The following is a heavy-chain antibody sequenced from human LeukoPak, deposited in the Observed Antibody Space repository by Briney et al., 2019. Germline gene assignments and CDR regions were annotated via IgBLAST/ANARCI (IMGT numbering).Heavy chain of an antibody. V-gene: IGHV3-23*01. CDR1: GFTFSSYG. CDR3: AKDRGSGWTIFYFDY. Sequence: GGSLRLSCAASGFTFSSYGMSWVRQAPGKGLEWVSSISGSGGSTYYADSVKGRVTISRGNSKNTLYLQMNSLRPEDTAIYYCAKDRGSGWTIFYFDYWGQGTLVTVSS. D-gene: IGHD6-19*01. J-gene: IGHJ4*02. CDR2: ISGSGGST.